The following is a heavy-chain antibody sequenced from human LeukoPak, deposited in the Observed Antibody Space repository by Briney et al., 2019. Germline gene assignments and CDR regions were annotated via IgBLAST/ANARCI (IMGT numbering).Heavy chain of an antibody. CDR3: AKAPTKITMIVADY. J-gene: IGHJ4*02. CDR1: GFTLSSYA. CDR2: ISVSVGST. Sequence: QPGGSLRLSCAASGFTLSSYAMSCVRQAPGKGLEWGSGISVSVGSTYYADSVKGRFTISRDNSKNTLYLQMNSLRAEDTAVYYCAKAPTKITMIVADYWGQGTLVTVSS. D-gene: IGHD3-22*01. V-gene: IGHV3-23*01.